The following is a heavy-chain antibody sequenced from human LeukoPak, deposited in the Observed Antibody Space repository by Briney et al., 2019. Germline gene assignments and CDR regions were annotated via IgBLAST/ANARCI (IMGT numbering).Heavy chain of an antibody. D-gene: IGHD3-9*01. V-gene: IGHV1-69*06. CDR1: GGTFSSYA. CDR2: IIPIFGTA. CDR3: ARFNYDILTGYYFINWFDP. Sequence: ASVKVSCKASGGTFSSYAISWVRQAPGQGLEWMGGIIPIFGTANYAQKFQGRVTITADKSTSTAYMELSSLRSEDTAVYYCARFNYDILTGYYFINWFDPRGQGTLVTVSS. J-gene: IGHJ5*02.